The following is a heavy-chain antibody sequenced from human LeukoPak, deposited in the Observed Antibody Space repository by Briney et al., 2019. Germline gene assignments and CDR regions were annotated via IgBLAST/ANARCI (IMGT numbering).Heavy chain of an antibody. CDR3: ARQLAYYGSGNSYWAYCDL. J-gene: IGHJ4*02. CDR1: GVSMSPYY. CDR2: IYNSVRT. D-gene: IGHD3-10*01. Sequence: SSETLPLTCAVSGVSMSPYYWSWLRQTPGKGLEWIGYIYNSVRTDYNPSLKSRVTISGDTSKTQFSLNLSSVTAADTAVYYCARQLAYYGSGNSYWAYCDLWGQGALVTVSS. V-gene: IGHV4-59*01.